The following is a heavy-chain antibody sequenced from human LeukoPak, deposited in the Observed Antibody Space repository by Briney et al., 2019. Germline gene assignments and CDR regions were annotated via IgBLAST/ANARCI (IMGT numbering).Heavy chain of an antibody. CDR3: ARGGEWLQSGVFDY. CDR2: IIPILGIA. Sequence: ASVKVSCKASGGTFSSYAISWVRQAPGQGLEWMGRIIPILGIANYAQKFQGRVTITADESTSTAYMELSSLRSEDTAVYYCARGGEWLQSGVFDYWGQGTLVTVSS. D-gene: IGHD5-24*01. J-gene: IGHJ4*02. V-gene: IGHV1-69*04. CDR1: GGTFSSYA.